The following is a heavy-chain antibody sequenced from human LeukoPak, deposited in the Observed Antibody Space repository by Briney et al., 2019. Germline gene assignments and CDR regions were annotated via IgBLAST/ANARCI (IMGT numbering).Heavy chain of an antibody. Sequence: GSLRLSCAAPGFTFSSYAMHWVRQAPGKGLEWVGRIKSKTDGGTTDYAAPVKGRFTISRDDSKNTLYLQMNSLKTEDTAVYYCTTYDRIAVAGNRDWGQGTLVTVSS. CDR1: GFTFSSYA. V-gene: IGHV3-15*01. D-gene: IGHD6-19*01. J-gene: IGHJ4*02. CDR3: TTYDRIAVAGNRD. CDR2: IKSKTDGGTT.